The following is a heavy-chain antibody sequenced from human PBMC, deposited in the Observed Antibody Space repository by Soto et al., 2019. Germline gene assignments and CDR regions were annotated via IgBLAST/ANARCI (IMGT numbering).Heavy chain of an antibody. CDR1: GVTFSSSA. J-gene: IGHJ6*02. V-gene: IGHV1-58*01. D-gene: IGHD2-2*01. Sequence: SVKVSGKTSGVTFSSSAVRWVRQARGHRLQWIGWIDVGSANANYAHMLQERVTISRDMSTSTAYMELSSLRSEDTAVYYCASSRYCISTSCHPSSFGYYYYGMDVWGQGTTVTVSS. CDR2: IDVGSANA. CDR3: ASSRYCISTSCHPSSFGYYYYGMDV.